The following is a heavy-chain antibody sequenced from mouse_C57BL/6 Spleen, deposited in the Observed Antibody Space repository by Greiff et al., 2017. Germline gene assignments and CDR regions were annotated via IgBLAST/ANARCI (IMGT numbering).Heavy chain of an antibody. D-gene: IGHD1-1*01. CDR2: IDPEDGDT. Sequence: LQQSGAELVRPGASVKLSCTASGFNIKDYYMHWVKQRPEQGLEWIGRIDPEDGDTEYAPKFQGKATMTADTSSNTAYLQLSSLTSEDAAVYYCTTGATVYYCDYWGQGTTLTVSA. V-gene: IGHV14-1*01. CDR1: GFNIKDYY. CDR3: TTGATVYYCDY. J-gene: IGHJ2*01.